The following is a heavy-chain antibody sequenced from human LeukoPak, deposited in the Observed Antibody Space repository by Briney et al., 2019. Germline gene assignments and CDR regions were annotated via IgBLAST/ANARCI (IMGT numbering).Heavy chain of an antibody. CDR1: GYTFTGYY. J-gene: IGHJ3*02. Sequence: ASVKVSCKASGYTFTGYYMHWVRQAPGQGLEWMGWINPNSGGTNYAQKFQGRVTMTRDTSISTAYMELSRLRSDDTAVYYCARGSYDSSGYYFDAFDIWGQGTMVTVSS. V-gene: IGHV1-2*02. D-gene: IGHD3-22*01. CDR2: INPNSGGT. CDR3: ARGSYDSSGYYFDAFDI.